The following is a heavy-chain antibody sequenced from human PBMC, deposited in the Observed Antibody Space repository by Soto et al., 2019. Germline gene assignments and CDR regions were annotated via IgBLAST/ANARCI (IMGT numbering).Heavy chain of an antibody. CDR3: TRGPGIAAL. Sequence: QVQLQESGPGLVKPSETLSLTCTVSGDSISSYYWSWIRQPPGKGLEWIGYIYYSGSTNYNPSLKSRVTISVDTSKNQSSLKLISVTAADTAVYYCTRGPGIAALWGQGTLVTVSS. D-gene: IGHD6-13*01. CDR1: GDSISSYY. J-gene: IGHJ4*02. CDR2: IYYSGST. V-gene: IGHV4-59*01.